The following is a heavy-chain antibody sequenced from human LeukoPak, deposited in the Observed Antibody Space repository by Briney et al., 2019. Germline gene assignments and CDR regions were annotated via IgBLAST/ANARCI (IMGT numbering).Heavy chain of an antibody. D-gene: IGHD4-17*01. CDR2: ISNSDSTV. CDR3: ARVEDDYGDYYYGMDV. CDR1: GFIFSTYE. Sequence: PGRSLRLSCAASGFIFSTYEMNWVRQAPGKGLEWVSYISNSDSTVHYADSVKGRFTISRDNAQNSLYLQMSSLRAEDTAVYYCARVEDDYGDYYYGMDVWGQGTTVTVSS. J-gene: IGHJ6*02. V-gene: IGHV3-48*03.